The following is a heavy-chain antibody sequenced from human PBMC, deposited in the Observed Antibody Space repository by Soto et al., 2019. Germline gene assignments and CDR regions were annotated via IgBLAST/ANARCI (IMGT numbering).Heavy chain of an antibody. CDR2: ISYDGSNK. Sequence: VVSLILSCAASVFTFSSYCIHWVRQAPGKGLEWVAVISYDGSNKYYADSVKGRFNISRDNSNNTLYLQMNSLRAEDSAVYYCAKGESSGSVEYWCKGTLVTVSS. CDR3: AKGESSGSVEY. V-gene: IGHV3-30*18. D-gene: IGHD6-19*01. J-gene: IGHJ4*02. CDR1: VFTFSSYC.